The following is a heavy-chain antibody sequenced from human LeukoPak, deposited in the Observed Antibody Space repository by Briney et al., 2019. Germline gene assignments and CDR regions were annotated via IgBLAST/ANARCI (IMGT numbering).Heavy chain of an antibody. D-gene: IGHD5-24*01. CDR3: AKDGEMATMIAFDY. CDR1: GFTFSSYG. J-gene: IGHJ4*02. V-gene: IGHV3-30*02. CDR2: IQYDGSNK. Sequence: GGSLRLSCAASGFTFSSYGMHWVRQAPGKRLEWVAFIQYDGSNKYYADSVKGRFTISRDNSKNTLYLQMNSLRAEDTAVYYCAKDGEMATMIAFDYWGQGTLVTVSS.